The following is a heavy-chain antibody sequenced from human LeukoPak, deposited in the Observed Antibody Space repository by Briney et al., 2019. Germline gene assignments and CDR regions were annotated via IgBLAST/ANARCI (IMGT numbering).Heavy chain of an antibody. D-gene: IGHD6-19*01. J-gene: IGHJ5*02. CDR3: ARDGYSSGWYDH. V-gene: IGHV3-48*01. CDR2: ISSSSSTT. CDR1: GFTFSSYS. Sequence: GGSLRLSCAASGFTFSSYSMNWVRQAPGKGLEGVSYISSSSSTTYYADSVKGRFTISRDNAKNSLYLQMNSLRAEDTAVYYCARDGYSSGWYDHRGQGTLVTVSS.